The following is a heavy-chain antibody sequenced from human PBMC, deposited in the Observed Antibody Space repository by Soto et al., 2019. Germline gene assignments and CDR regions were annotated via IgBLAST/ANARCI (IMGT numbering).Heavy chain of an antibody. V-gene: IGHV3-23*01. CDR2: ISGSGGST. CDR3: AKSRDYIWGSYRSAFDI. J-gene: IGHJ3*02. D-gene: IGHD3-16*02. CDR1: GFTFSSYA. Sequence: GGSLRLSCAASGFTFSSYAMSWVRQAPGKGLEWVSAISGSGGSTYYADSVKGRFTISRDNSKNTLYLQMNSLRAEDTAVYYCAKSRDYIWGSYRSAFDIWGQGKMVTVSS.